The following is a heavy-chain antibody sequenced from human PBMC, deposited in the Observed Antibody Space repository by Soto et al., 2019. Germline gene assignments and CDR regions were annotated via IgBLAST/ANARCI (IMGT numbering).Heavy chain of an antibody. CDR2: ISLYSDGT. CDR1: GYTFSNYG. Sequence: GASVKVSCKASGYTFSNYGITWVRQAPGQPLEWLGWISLYSDGTNYAQKFQGRVSMTTDTSTTTAYMELRSLRSDDTAVYYCARVVPGAEAWFGPWGQGTLVTVSS. J-gene: IGHJ5*02. CDR3: ARVVPGAEAWFGP. V-gene: IGHV1-18*01. D-gene: IGHD2-2*01.